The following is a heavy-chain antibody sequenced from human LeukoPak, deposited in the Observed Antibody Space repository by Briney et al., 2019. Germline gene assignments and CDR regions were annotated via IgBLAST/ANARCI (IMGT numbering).Heavy chain of an antibody. J-gene: IGHJ4*02. Sequence: GGSLRLSCSASVFTFSSSSMHWVPRAPGKGLVWVSRISSDGTSTNYADSVKGRFIISRDNAKNTPYLQMNSLRAEDTAVYFCARVSSSSWFDYWGQGTLVAVSS. CDR2: ISSDGTST. D-gene: IGHD6-13*01. CDR1: VFTFSSSS. CDR3: ARVSSSSWFDY. V-gene: IGHV3-74*01.